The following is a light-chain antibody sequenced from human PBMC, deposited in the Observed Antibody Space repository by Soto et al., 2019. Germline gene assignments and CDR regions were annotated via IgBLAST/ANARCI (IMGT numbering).Light chain of an antibody. V-gene: IGKV3-20*01. Sequence: EIVLTQSPGTLSLSPGDSATLSCRASQTVTGSYLAWYHQKPGQAPRLLIYGASNRATGIPDRFTGGGSGTDFTLTIRRLEPEDFALYYCQQYAGSPITFGQGTRLEIK. J-gene: IGKJ5*01. CDR2: GAS. CDR3: QQYAGSPIT. CDR1: QTVTGSY.